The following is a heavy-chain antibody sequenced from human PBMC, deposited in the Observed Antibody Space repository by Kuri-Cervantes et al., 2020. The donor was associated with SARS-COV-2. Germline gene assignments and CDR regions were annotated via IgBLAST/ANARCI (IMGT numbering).Heavy chain of an antibody. CDR3: AREVDSKGLTD. J-gene: IGHJ4*02. Sequence: GESLKISCAASGFTFSSYGMHWVRQAPGKGLEWVSSISSSSSYIYYADSVKGRFTISRDNAKNSLYLQMNSLRAEDTAVYYCAREVDSKGLTDWGQGTLVTVSS. D-gene: IGHD3-22*01. CDR2: ISSSSSYI. CDR1: GFTFSSYG. V-gene: IGHV3-21*01.